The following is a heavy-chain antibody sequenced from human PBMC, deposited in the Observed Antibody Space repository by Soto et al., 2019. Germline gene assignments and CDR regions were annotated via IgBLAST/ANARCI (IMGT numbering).Heavy chain of an antibody. CDR3: AADKGRKLRYYFDY. J-gene: IGHJ4*02. CDR1: GFTFTSSA. Sequence: ASVKDSCKASGFTFTSSAVQWVRQARGQRLEWIGWIVVGSGNTNYAQKFQERVTITRDMSTSTAYMELSSLRSEDTAVYYCAADKGRKLRYYFDYWGQGTLVTVSS. CDR2: IVVGSGNT. V-gene: IGHV1-58*01.